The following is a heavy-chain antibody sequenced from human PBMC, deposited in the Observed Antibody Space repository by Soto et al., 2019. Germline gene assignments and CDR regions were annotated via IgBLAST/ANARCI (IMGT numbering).Heavy chain of an antibody. V-gene: IGHV3-74*01. Sequence: EVQLVESGGGLVQPGGSLRLSCAASGFIFFAYWIHWVRQVPGKGLVWVSRINSDGSHTSYADSVRGRFTISRDNSKNTVYLQMNSLTAEDTAVYYCAKEGGYGDYAGENWFDSWGQGSLVTVSS. CDR2: INSDGSHT. J-gene: IGHJ5*01. CDR1: GFIFFAYW. CDR3: AKEGGYGDYAGENWFDS. D-gene: IGHD4-17*01.